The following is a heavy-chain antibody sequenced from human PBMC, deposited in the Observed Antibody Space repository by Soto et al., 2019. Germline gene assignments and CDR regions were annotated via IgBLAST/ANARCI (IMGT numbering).Heavy chain of an antibody. CDR3: ARDQNFFDSSGYYDH. CDR1: GYTFVSYG. J-gene: IGHJ5*02. Sequence: QIQLVQSAAEGKKPGASVKVSCKTSGYTFVSYGISWVRQAPGQGLEWMGWISPYNGNTNFAQRFRGRVTPTTDTSTDIVYMDLGSLKSDDTAVYYCARDQNFFDSSGYYDHWGQGTLITVSS. V-gene: IGHV1-18*04. D-gene: IGHD3-22*01. CDR2: ISPYNGNT.